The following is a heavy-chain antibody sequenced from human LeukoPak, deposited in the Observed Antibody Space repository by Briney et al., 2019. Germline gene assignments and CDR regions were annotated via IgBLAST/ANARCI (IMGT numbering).Heavy chain of an antibody. CDR3: ARRAGGLVILGYYFDY. D-gene: IGHD3/OR15-3a*01. V-gene: IGHV1-69*13. CDR1: GGTFSSYA. J-gene: IGHJ4*02. CDR2: IIPIFGTA. Sequence: ASVKVSCKASGGTFSSYAISWVRQAPGQGLEWMGGIIPIFGTANYAQKFQGRVTITADESTSTAYMELSSLRSDDTAVYYCARRAGGLVILGYYFDYWGQGTLVTVSS.